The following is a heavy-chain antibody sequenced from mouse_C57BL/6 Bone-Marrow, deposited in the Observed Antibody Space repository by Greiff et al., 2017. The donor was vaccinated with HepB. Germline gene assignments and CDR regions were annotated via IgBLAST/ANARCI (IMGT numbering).Heavy chain of an antibody. D-gene: IGHD2-4*01. CDR2: IDPENGDT. CDR1: GFNIKDDY. V-gene: IGHV14-4*01. CDR3: TTGYEYDGGYFGV. J-gene: IGHJ1*01. Sequence: VQLQQSGAELVRPGASVKLSCTASGFNIKDDYMHWVKQRPEQGLEWIGWIDPENGDTEYASKFQGKATITADTSSNTAYLQLSSLTSDDTAVYYCTTGYEYDGGYFGVWGPGTTVTVSS.